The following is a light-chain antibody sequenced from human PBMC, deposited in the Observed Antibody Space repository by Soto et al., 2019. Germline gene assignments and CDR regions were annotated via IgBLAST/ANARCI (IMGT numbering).Light chain of an antibody. CDR1: TGYD. Sequence: VLTQPPSVSGAPGQRVTISCTGSTGYDVHWYQQFPGTAPKLLIHDNSIRPSGVPDRFSGSKSGTSASLAITGLQAEDEADYYCQSYDSSLSGWVFGGGTKLTVL. V-gene: IGLV1-40*01. CDR3: QSYDSSLSGWV. CDR2: DNS. J-gene: IGLJ3*02.